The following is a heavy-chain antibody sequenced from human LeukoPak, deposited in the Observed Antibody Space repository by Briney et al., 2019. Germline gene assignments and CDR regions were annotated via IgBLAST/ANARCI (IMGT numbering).Heavy chain of an antibody. CDR1: GGSISSSSYY. J-gene: IGHJ4*02. CDR2: IYYSGST. V-gene: IGHV4-39*07. Sequence: PSETLSLTCTVSGGSISSSSYYWGWIRQPPGKGLEWIGSIYYSGSTYYNPSLKSRVTISVDTSKNQFSLKLSSVTAADTAVYYCARGLITMVRGGLPPYFDYWGQGTLVTVSS. CDR3: ARGLITMVRGGLPPYFDY. D-gene: IGHD3-10*01.